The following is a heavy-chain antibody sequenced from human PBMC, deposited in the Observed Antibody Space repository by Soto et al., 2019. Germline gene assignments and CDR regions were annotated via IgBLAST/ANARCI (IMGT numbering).Heavy chain of an antibody. D-gene: IGHD2-2*03. Sequence: PGGSLRLSCSASGFIFSSYTMHWVRQAPGKGLEWVAVVSSDGGIQYYADSVKGRFTISRDNSKNTLYLQMHSLRGEDTAVYYCARDVGYDAFETFDYWGQGTRVTVS. CDR1: GFIFSSYT. CDR2: VSSDGGIQ. CDR3: ARDVGYDAFETFDY. J-gene: IGHJ4*02. V-gene: IGHV3-30-3*01.